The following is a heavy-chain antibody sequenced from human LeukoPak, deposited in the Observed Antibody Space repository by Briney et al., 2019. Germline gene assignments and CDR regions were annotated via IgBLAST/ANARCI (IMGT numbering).Heavy chain of an antibody. CDR3: ARDRMVATSDY. V-gene: IGHV3-21*01. CDR1: GFTFSSYS. J-gene: IGHJ4*02. D-gene: IGHD5-12*01. Sequence: PGGPLRLSCAASGFTFSSYSMNWVRQAPGKGLEWVSSISSSSSYIYYADSVKGRFTISRDNAKNSLYLQMNSLRAEDTAVYYCARDRMVATSDYWGQGTLVTVSS. CDR2: ISSSSSYI.